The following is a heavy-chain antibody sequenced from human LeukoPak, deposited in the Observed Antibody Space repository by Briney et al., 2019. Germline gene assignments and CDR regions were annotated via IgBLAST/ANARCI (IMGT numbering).Heavy chain of an antibody. CDR2: IYYSGST. D-gene: IGHD3-16*02. Sequence: NPSEPLSLTCTVSGGSISSYYWSWIRQPPGKGLEWIGYIYYSGSTNYNPSLKSRVTISVDTSRNQFSLKLSSVTAADTAVYYCARAMFGGVIPDYWGQGTLVTVSS. J-gene: IGHJ4*02. CDR1: GGSISSYY. CDR3: ARAMFGGVIPDY. V-gene: IGHV4-59*01.